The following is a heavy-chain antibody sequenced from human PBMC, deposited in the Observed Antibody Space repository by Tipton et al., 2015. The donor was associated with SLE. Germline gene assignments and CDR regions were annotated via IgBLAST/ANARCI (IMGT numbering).Heavy chain of an antibody. J-gene: IGHJ4*02. V-gene: IGHV4-38-2*02. CDR3: ARDRGSPSAVDY. Sequence: TLSLTCRVSGDSISSGYYWGWIRQPPGKGLEWIGSIHHRGYTYYNPSLKSRVTMSLDTSENQFSLKLSSVTAADTAVYYCARDRGSPSAVDYWGQGTLVTVSS. CDR1: GDSISSGYY. D-gene: IGHD6-13*01. CDR2: IHHRGYT.